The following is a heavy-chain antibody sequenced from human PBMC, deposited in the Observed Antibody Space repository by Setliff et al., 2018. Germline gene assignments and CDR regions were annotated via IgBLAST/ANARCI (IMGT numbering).Heavy chain of an antibody. CDR3: ATGPRDSRNYLTWLNP. CDR1: GITFKNAW. J-gene: IGHJ5*02. V-gene: IGHV3-15*01. Sequence: RLSCSVSGITFKNAWMTWVRQAPGKGPEWVGRIKSSTEGATSDYGAPAKGRFTISRDDSKNMVFLQMNNLRTEDTGFYYCATGPRDSRNYLTWLNPWGQGTLVTSPQ. CDR2: IKSSTEGATS. D-gene: IGHD4-4*01.